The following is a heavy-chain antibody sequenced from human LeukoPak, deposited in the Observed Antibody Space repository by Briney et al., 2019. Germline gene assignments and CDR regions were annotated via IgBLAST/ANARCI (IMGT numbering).Heavy chain of an antibody. V-gene: IGHV3-23*01. CDR3: ARGSVAGGLNDY. D-gene: IGHD6-19*01. CDR2: ICGSGDTT. J-gene: IGHJ4*02. CDR1: GFTFSSYA. Sequence: GGSLRLSCAVSGFTFSSYAMSWVRQAPGKGPDWVSVICGSGDTTYYADSVKGRFTISRDNSKNTLYLQMNSLRAEDTAVYYCARGSVAGGLNDYWGQGTLVTVSS.